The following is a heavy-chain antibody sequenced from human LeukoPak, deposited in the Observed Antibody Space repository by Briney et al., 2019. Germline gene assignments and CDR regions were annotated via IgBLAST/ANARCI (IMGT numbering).Heavy chain of an antibody. D-gene: IGHD3-10*01. CDR1: GFTFTYAY. J-gene: IGHJ1*01. CDR3: TTDAPYYGSGSYFSDFQH. Sequence: PGGSLRLSCAASGFTFTYAYMSWVRQAPGRGLEWVGRIKSKTDGGTTDYAAPVKGRFTISRDDSNKTLHLRMNSLKTEDTGVYYCTTDAPYYGSGSYFSDFQHWGQGTLVTVSS. CDR2: IKSKTDGGTT. V-gene: IGHV3-15*01.